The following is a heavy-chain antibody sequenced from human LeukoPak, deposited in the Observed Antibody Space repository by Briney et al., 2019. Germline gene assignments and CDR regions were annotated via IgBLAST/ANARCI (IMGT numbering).Heavy chain of an antibody. J-gene: IGHJ3*02. CDR3: ATRARDNDAFGI. V-gene: IGHV3-23*01. CDR2: ISASGGSA. Sequence: PRGSLRLSCAASGFTFSIYAMTWVRQAPGKGLEWVSVISASGGSAYYADSVKGRFTISRDNSRNTLYLQINSLRDGDTAVYYCATRARDNDAFGIWGQGTMVTVSS. CDR1: GFTFSIYA.